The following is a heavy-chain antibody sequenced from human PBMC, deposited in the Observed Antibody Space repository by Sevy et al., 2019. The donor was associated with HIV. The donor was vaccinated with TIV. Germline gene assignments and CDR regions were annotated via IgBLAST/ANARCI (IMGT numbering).Heavy chain of an antibody. CDR3: AKDPRDGTVTTLFDY. CDR2: ISGSGGST. V-gene: IGHV3-23*01. Sequence: GGSLRLSCAASGFTFSSYAMSWVRQAPGKGLEWVSAISGSGGSTYYADSVKGRFTISRDNSKNTLYLQMNSLRAEDTAVYYCAKDPRDGTVTTLFDYWGQGTLVTVSS. CDR1: GFTFSSYA. J-gene: IGHJ4*02. D-gene: IGHD4-17*01.